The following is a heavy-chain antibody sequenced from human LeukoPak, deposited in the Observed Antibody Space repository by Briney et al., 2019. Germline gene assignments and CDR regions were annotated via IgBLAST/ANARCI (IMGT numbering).Heavy chain of an antibody. CDR2: IYHSGST. D-gene: IGHD3-3*01. V-gene: IGHV4-38-2*02. Sequence: SETLSLTCAVSGYSISSGYYWGWIRQPPGKGLEWIGSIYHSGSTYYNPSLKSRVTISVDTSKNQFSLKLSSVTAADTAVYYCARDLGYYDFWSGYYFDYWGQGTLVTVSS. CDR3: ARDLGYYDFWSGYYFDY. J-gene: IGHJ4*02. CDR1: GYSISSGYY.